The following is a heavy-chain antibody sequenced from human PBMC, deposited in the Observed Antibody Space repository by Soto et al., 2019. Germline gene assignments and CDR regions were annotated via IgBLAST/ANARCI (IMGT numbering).Heavy chain of an antibody. Sequence: QVQLVQSGAEVKKPGASVKVSCEASGYTFSTYEITWVRQAPGQGLEWVGWITPNNGNTKNTQRRQGRVTRTTDISTRNAYMELRSLRTDDTAVYYCARGRGPEAMASIEYFQYWGQGTLITVSS. J-gene: IGHJ1*01. CDR3: ARGRGPEAMASIEYFQY. CDR2: ITPNNGNT. D-gene: IGHD6-19*01. CDR1: GYTFSTYE. V-gene: IGHV1-18*01.